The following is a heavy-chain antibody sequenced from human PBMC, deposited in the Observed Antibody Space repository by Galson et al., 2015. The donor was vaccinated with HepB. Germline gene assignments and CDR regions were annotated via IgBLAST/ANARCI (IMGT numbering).Heavy chain of an antibody. CDR2: TYYRSKWYN. Sequence: CAISGDSVSSNSAAWNWIRQSPSRGLEWLGRTYYRSKWYNDYAVSVKSRITINPDTSKNQFSLQLNSVTPEDTAVYYCARAERGYSGYAPDGMDVWGQGTTVTVSS. J-gene: IGHJ6*02. CDR3: ARAERGYSGYAPDGMDV. CDR1: GDSVSSNSAA. D-gene: IGHD5-12*01. V-gene: IGHV6-1*01.